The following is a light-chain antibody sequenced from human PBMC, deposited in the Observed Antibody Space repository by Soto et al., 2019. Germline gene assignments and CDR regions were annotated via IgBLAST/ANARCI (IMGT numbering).Light chain of an antibody. CDR2: GAS. CDR3: QQRHMWTIT. V-gene: IGKV3D-15*01. CDR1: QSINRD. J-gene: IGKJ5*01. Sequence: ETVMTQSPATLSVSPGESATLSCRASQSINRDLAWYEKKPGQTPRRVIYGASTWGTGVPPRFTGSGSGTDFTLTISSLEPEDSAVYDCQQRHMWTITFGQGTRLEIK.